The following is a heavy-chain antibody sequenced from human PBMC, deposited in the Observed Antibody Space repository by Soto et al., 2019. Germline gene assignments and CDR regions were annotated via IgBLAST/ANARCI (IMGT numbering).Heavy chain of an antibody. J-gene: IGHJ6*02. CDR2: ISDSGSDT. CDR3: AKVLYYDFSSYYYYGVDV. CDR1: GFTFSSYA. Sequence: EVQLLQSGGGLVQPGGSLRLSCAASGFTFSSYAMTWVRQAPGKGLEWVSSISDSGSDTYYADSVKGRFTISRDISDTLFLQMNSVRPEDTAVYFCAKVLYYDFSSYYYYGVDVWGQGATVTVSS. D-gene: IGHD3-3*01. V-gene: IGHV3-23*01.